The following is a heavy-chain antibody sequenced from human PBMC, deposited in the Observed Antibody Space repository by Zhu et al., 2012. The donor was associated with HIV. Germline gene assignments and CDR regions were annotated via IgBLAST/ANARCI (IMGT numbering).Heavy chain of an antibody. D-gene: IGHD1-1*01. V-gene: IGHV4-59*11. CDR2: MYSSGST. CDR3: ARSVKGQLVFDS. CDR1: GGSMSSHY. J-gene: IGHJ4*02. Sequence: QVQLQESGPGLVKPSETLSLTCTVSGGSMSSHYWNWIRQPPGKGLQWTGYMYSSGSTKYNFSLKSRVAISLDTSNNQFSLTLSSVTTADTAVYYCARSVKGQLVFDSWGQGALVTVSS.